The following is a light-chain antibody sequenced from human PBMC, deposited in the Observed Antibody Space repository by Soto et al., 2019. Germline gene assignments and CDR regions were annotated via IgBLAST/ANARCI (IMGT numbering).Light chain of an antibody. CDR3: QQYGSSPYM. CDR1: QSVSSSY. CDR2: GAS. Sequence: IVLTQSPGTLSLSPGERATLSCRASQSVSSSYLAWYQQKPGQAPRLLIYGASSRATGIPDRFSGSGSGTDFTLTISRLEPEDFAVYSCQQYGSSPYMLGQGTKLEIK. V-gene: IGKV3-20*01. J-gene: IGKJ2*01.